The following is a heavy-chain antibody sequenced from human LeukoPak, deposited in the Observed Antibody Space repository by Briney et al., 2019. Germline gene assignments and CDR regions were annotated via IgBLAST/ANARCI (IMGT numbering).Heavy chain of an antibody. J-gene: IGHJ5*02. CDR3: ARVLITSANWFDP. V-gene: IGHV1-69*06. Sequence: SVKVSCKASGGTFSSYAISWVRQAPGQGLEWMGGIIPNFGTPNYAQKFQGRVTITADKSTSTAYMELSSLRSEDTAVYYCARVLITSANWFDPWGQGTLVTVSS. D-gene: IGHD1-14*01. CDR2: IIPNFGTP. CDR1: GGTFSSYA.